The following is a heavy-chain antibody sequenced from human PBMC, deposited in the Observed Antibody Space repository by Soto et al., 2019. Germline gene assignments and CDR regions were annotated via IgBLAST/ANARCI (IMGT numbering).Heavy chain of an antibody. J-gene: IGHJ4*02. CDR1: GYTFTSYG. Sequence: QVQLVQSGAEVEKPGASVKVSCKASGYTFTSYGISWVRQSPGHGLEWMGWISAHNGNTKYAQKLQGRVTMTTDTSTSTAYMELRSLRSDDTAVYYCARDLSYGLCDYWGQGTLVTVSS. CDR2: ISAHNGNT. CDR3: ARDLSYGLCDY. D-gene: IGHD5-18*01. V-gene: IGHV1-18*01.